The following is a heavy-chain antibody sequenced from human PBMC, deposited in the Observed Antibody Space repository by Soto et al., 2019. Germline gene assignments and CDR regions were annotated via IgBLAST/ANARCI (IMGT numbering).Heavy chain of an antibody. CDR1: GGSISSSNW. CDR3: ARCRNARITIFGVVSDAFDI. V-gene: IGHV4-4*02. Sequence: QVQLQESGPGLVKPSGTLSLTCAVSGGSISSSNWWSWVRQPPGKGLEWIGEIYHSGSTNYNPSLMSRVTISVDKSKNQFSLKLSSVTAAATAVYYCARCRNARITIFGVVSDAFDIWGQGTMVTVSS. CDR2: IYHSGST. J-gene: IGHJ3*02. D-gene: IGHD3-3*01.